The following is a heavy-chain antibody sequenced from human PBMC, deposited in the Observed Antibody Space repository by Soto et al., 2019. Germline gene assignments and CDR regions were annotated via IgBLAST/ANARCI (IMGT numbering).Heavy chain of an antibody. D-gene: IGHD3-22*01. CDR2: IYYSGST. CDR3: ARGVYYYDSSGYYSDY. V-gene: IGHV4-61*01. J-gene: IGHJ4*02. CDR1: GGSVSSGSYY. Sequence: QVQPQESGPGLVKPSETLSLTCTVSGGSVSSGSYYWSWIRQPPGKGLEWIGYIYYSGSTNYNPSLESRVTISVDTSKNQFSLKLRSVTAADTAVYYCARGVYYYDSSGYYSDYWGQGTLVTVSS.